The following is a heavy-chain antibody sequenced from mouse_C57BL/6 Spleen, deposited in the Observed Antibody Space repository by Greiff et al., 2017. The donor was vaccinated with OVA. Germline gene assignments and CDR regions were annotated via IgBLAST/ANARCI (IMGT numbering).Heavy chain of an antibody. CDR3: ARHSYSNSYAMDY. Sequence: EVKLMESGGDLVKPGGSLKLSCAASGFTFSSYGMSWVRQTPDKRLEWVATISSGGSYTYYPDSVKGRFTISRDNAKNTLYLQMSSLKSEDTAMYYCARHSYSNSYAMDYWGQGTSVTVSS. CDR2: ISSGGSYT. V-gene: IGHV5-6*01. D-gene: IGHD2-5*01. CDR1: GFTFSSYG. J-gene: IGHJ4*01.